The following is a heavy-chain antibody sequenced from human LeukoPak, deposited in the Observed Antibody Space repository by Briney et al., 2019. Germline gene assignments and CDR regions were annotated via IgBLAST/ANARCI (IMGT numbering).Heavy chain of an antibody. CDR1: GFIFSDYY. CDR2: MSGSGDGI. V-gene: IGHV3-11*04. Sequence: GSLRLSCAASGFIFSDYYMAWIRQAPGKGPECVSYMSGSGDGIHYADSVKGRFTISRDNAKQSLFLQMNSLRAEDTGVYYCGRWYLALDHWGQGVMVTVSS. D-gene: IGHD2-15*01. CDR3: GRWYLALDH. J-gene: IGHJ5*02.